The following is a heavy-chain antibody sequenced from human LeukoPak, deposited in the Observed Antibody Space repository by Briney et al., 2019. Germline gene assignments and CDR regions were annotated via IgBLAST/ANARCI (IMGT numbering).Heavy chain of an antibody. Sequence: SETLSLTCTVSGDSISSGSYYWSWIRQPAGKGLEWIGYIYYSGSTNYNPSLKSRVTISVDTSKNQFSLKLSSVTAADTAVYYCARAVTIFGVADAYNWFDPWGQGTLVTVSS. CDR2: IYYSGST. V-gene: IGHV4-61*10. D-gene: IGHD3-3*01. J-gene: IGHJ5*02. CDR3: ARAVTIFGVADAYNWFDP. CDR1: GDSISSGSYY.